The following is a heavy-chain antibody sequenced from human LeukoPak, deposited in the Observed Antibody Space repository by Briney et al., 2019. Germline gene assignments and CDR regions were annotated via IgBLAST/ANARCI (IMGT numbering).Heavy chain of an antibody. D-gene: IGHD5-12*01. CDR1: GFTFSSYE. CDR2: ISSSGSTI. Sequence: GGSLRLSCAASGFTFSSYEMNWVRQAPGKGLEWVSYISSSGSTIYYADSVKGRFTISRDNAKNSLYLQMNSLRAEDTAVYYCARAWWLRFDYWGQATLVTVSS. V-gene: IGHV3-48*03. CDR3: ARAWWLRFDY. J-gene: IGHJ4*02.